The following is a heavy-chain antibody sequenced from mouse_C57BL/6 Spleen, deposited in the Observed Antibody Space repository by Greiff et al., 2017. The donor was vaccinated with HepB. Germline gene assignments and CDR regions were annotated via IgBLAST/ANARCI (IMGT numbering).Heavy chain of an antibody. V-gene: IGHV1-54*01. D-gene: IGHD3-3*01. CDR3: ARYWGPEAWFAY. CDR1: GYAFTNYL. CDR2: INPGSGGT. J-gene: IGHJ3*01. Sequence: QVQLQQSGAELVRPGTSVKVSCKASGYAFTNYLIEWVKQRPGQGLEWIGVINPGSGGTNYNEKFKGKATLTADKSSSTAYMQLSSLTSEDSAVYFCARYWGPEAWFAYWGQGTLVTVSA.